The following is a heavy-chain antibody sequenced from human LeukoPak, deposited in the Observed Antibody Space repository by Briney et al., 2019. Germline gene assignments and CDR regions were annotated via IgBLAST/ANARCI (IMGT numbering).Heavy chain of an antibody. V-gene: IGHV3-21*01. CDR1: GFTFSSYS. J-gene: IGHJ4*02. D-gene: IGHD5-24*01. CDR3: AREGDGYKYVDY. CDR2: ISSSSSYI. Sequence: GGSLRLSCAASGFTFSSYSMNWVRQAPGKGLEWVSSISSSSSYIYYADSVKGRFTTSRDNAKNSLYLQMNSLRAEDTAVYYCAREGDGYKYVDYWGQGTLVTVSS.